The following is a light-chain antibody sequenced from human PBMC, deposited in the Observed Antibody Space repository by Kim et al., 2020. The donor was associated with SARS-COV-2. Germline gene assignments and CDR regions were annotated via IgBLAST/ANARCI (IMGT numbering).Light chain of an antibody. Sequence: QPVLTQSSSASASLGSSVKLTCTLSSGHNDYIIAWHQQQPGKAPRYLMKVEGSGSYNKGSGVPDRFSGSRSGADRYLPISNLQSGDEADYYCETWDSNTRVFGGGTQLTAL. J-gene: IGLJ3*02. CDR1: SGHNDYI. CDR3: ETWDSNTRV. CDR2: VEGSGSY. V-gene: IGLV4-60*03.